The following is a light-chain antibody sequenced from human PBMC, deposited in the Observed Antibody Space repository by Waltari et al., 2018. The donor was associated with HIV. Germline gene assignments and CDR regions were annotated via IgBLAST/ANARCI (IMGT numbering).Light chain of an antibody. Sequence: EIMLTQSPATLSLSPGERATLSCRASESVHKYFVWFQQKPGQAPRLVIYDASNRATGIPARFSGSGSGTDFTLSITNVEPEDFAVYYCQHRVSWPPITFGQGTRLE. CDR1: ESVHKY. CDR3: QHRVSWPPIT. J-gene: IGKJ5*01. CDR2: DAS. V-gene: IGKV3-11*01.